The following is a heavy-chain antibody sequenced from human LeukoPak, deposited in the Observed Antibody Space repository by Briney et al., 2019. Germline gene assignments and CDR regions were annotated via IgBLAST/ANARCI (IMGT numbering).Heavy chain of an antibody. CDR3: ARLRLMYYYGSGARYYYYYYYMDV. J-gene: IGHJ6*03. Sequence: GESLKISCKGSGYSSTSYWIGWVRQMPGKGLEWMGIIYPGDSDTRYSPSFQGQVTISADKSISTAYLQWSSLKASDTAMYYCARLRLMYYYGSGARYYYYYYYMDVWGKGTTVTISS. D-gene: IGHD3-10*01. CDR2: IYPGDSDT. CDR1: GYSSTSYW. V-gene: IGHV5-51*01.